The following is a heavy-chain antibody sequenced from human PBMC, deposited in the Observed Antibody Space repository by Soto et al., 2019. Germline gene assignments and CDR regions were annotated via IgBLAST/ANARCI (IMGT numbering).Heavy chain of an antibody. Sequence: GGSLRLSCAASGFTFSSYGMHWVRQAPGKGLEWVAVISYDGSNKYYADSVKGRFTISRDNSKNTLYLQMNSLRAEDTAVYYCAKDSLIVRGPYGWPGAFDIWGQGTMVTVSS. CDR2: ISYDGSNK. D-gene: IGHD3-16*02. CDR3: AKDSLIVRGPYGWPGAFDI. J-gene: IGHJ3*02. V-gene: IGHV3-30*18. CDR1: GFTFSSYG.